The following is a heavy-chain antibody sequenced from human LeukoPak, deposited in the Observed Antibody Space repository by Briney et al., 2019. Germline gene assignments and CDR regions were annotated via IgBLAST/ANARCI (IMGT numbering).Heavy chain of an antibody. Sequence: GASVKVSCKASGYTFTSYGISWVRQAPGQGLEWMGGIIPIFGTANYAQKFQGRVTITADESTSTAYMELSSLRSEDTAVYYCARDSASDFWSGTNWFDPWGQGTLVTVSS. CDR3: ARDSASDFWSGTNWFDP. V-gene: IGHV1-69*13. D-gene: IGHD3-3*01. CDR2: IIPIFGTA. J-gene: IGHJ5*02. CDR1: GYTFTSYG.